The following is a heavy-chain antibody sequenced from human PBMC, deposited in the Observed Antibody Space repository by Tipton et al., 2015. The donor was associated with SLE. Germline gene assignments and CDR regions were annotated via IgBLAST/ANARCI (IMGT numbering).Heavy chain of an antibody. V-gene: IGHV4-39*02. Sequence: TLSLTCTVSGVFISGSSYYWDWIRQPPGKGPEWIGRITNSGNTYYTPSFQSRVTMSVDTSKNHFSLKLSSVTAADTAVYYCARDGFSGSGSSRFDYWGQGTLVTVSS. CDR2: ITNSGNT. D-gene: IGHD1-26*01. CDR3: ARDGFSGSGSSRFDY. CDR1: GVFISGSSYY. J-gene: IGHJ4*02.